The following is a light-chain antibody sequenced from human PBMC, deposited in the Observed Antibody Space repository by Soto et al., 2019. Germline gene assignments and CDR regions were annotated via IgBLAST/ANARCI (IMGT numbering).Light chain of an antibody. CDR1: SGDVGGYDY. V-gene: IGLV2-14*01. CDR2: DVY. Sequence: QSVLTQPASVSGSPGQSITISCTGTSGDVGGYDYVSWYQQHPGNAPKLMIYDVYDRPSGVSNRFSGSKSDNTASLTISGLQAGDEADYFCSSYTSSSTRVFGGRTQLTVL. J-gene: IGLJ3*02. CDR3: SSYTSSSTRV.